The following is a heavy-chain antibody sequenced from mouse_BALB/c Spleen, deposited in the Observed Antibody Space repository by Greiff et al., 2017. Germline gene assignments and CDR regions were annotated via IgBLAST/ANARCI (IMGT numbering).Heavy chain of an antibody. V-gene: IGHV1-5*01. CDR1: GYTFPCYW. Sequence: VQLQQSGTVLARPGASVKMSCKASGYTFPCYWMHWVTQRPGQGLEWIGAIYPGNSDTSYNQKFKGKAKLTAVTSTSTAYMELSSLTNEDSAVYYCNRLGFAWFAYWGQGTLVTVSA. J-gene: IGHJ3*01. CDR2: IYPGNSDT. CDR3: NRLGFAWFAY. D-gene: IGHD4-1*01.